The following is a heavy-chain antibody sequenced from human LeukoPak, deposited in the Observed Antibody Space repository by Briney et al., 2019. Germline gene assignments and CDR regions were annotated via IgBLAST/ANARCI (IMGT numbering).Heavy chain of an antibody. CDR1: GYTFTSYG. CDR3: ARVQSPHYYYYMDV. V-gene: IGHV1-69*13. Sequence: SVKVSCKASGYTFTSYGISWVRQAPGQGLEWMGGIIPIFGTANYAQKFQGRVTITADESTSTACMELSSLRSEDTAVYYCARVQSPHYYYYMDVWGKGTTVTVSS. J-gene: IGHJ6*03. CDR2: IIPIFGTA.